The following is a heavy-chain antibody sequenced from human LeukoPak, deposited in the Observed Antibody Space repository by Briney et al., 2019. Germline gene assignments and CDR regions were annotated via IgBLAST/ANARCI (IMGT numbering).Heavy chain of an antibody. Sequence: AGGSLRLSRAASGFTFSSYWMSWVRQAPGKGLEWVANIKQDGSEKYYVDSVKGRFTISRDNAKNSLYLQMNSLRAEDTAVYYCARGIAAAGRNWFDPWGQGTLVTVSS. CDR3: ARGIAAAGRNWFDP. CDR1: GFTFSSYW. J-gene: IGHJ5*02. CDR2: IKQDGSEK. D-gene: IGHD6-13*01. V-gene: IGHV3-7*03.